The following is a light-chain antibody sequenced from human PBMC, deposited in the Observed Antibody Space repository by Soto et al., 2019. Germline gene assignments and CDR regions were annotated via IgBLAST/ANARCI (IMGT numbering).Light chain of an antibody. J-gene: IGKJ1*01. CDR1: QSVSTSK. CDR3: HQHNNWWT. Sequence: IVLTQSPGTLSLSPGVRATLSCRTSQSVSTSKLAWYQQKPGQAPRLLIYGASTRAAGIPARFSGSGSGTDFTLTITSLQSEDFGVYYCHQHNNWWTFGQGTKVDIK. CDR2: GAS. V-gene: IGKV3-15*01.